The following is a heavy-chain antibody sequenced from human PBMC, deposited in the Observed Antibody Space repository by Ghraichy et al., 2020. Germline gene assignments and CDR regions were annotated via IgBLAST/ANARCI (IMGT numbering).Heavy chain of an antibody. J-gene: IGHJ4*02. CDR1: GFTFSSYW. CDR2: IKQDGSEK. V-gene: IGHV3-7*03. CDR3: ARVGGGYYDTSGYYYKY. Sequence: GGSLRLSCAASGFTFSSYWMSWVRQAPGKGLEWVANIKQDGSEKYYVDSVKGRFTISRDNAKNSLYLQMNSLRAEDRAGYYCARVGGGYYDTSGYYYKYWGQGTLVTVSS. D-gene: IGHD3-22*01.